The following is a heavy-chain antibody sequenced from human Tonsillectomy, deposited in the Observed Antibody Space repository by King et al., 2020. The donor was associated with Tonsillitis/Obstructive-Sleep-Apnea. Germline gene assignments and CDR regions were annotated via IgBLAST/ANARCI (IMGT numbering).Heavy chain of an antibody. CDR1: GGSISSPNW. Sequence: VQLQESGPGLVKPSGTLSLTCAVSGGSISSPNWWSWVRQPPGKGLEWIGEIYHSGTTNYNPSLQSRVTISVDKSKNHFSLKLNSVTAADTAVYYCARVEGSVSYSSFDSWGRGSLVTVSS. V-gene: IGHV4-4*02. D-gene: IGHD3-10*01. J-gene: IGHJ4*02. CDR2: IYHSGTT. CDR3: ARVEGSVSYSSFDS.